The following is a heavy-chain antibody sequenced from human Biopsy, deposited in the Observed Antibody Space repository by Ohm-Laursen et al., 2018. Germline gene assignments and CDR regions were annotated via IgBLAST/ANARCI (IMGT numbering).Heavy chain of an antibody. J-gene: IGHJ4*02. D-gene: IGHD3-10*01. CDR2: MNPNSGNT. CDR1: GYTFTSYG. V-gene: IGHV1-8*02. CDR3: ARGRNPVWFGEDLDY. Sequence: GSSVKVSCKASGYTFTSYGINWVRQATGQGLEWMGWMNPNSGNTGYEQKFQGRVTMTRNTSIGTAYMELSSLRSEDTAVYYCARGRNPVWFGEDLDYWGQGTLVTVSS.